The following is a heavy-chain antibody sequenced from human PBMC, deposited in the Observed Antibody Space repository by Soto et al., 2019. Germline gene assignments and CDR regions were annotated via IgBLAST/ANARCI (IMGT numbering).Heavy chain of an antibody. V-gene: IGHV4-34*01. D-gene: IGHD2-15*01. CDR1: GGSFSGYY. J-gene: IGHJ6*02. CDR2: INHSGST. Sequence: QVQLQQWGAGLLKPSETLFLTCAVYGGSFSGYYWSWIRQPPGKGLEWIGEINHSGSTNYNPSLKSRVTISVDTSKNQFSLKLSSVTAADTAVYYCARGRRWPGHYYYGMDVWGQGTTVTVSS. CDR3: ARGRRWPGHYYYGMDV.